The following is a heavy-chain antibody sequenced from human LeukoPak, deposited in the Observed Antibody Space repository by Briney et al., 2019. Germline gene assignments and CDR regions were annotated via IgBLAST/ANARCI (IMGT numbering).Heavy chain of an antibody. Sequence: GGSLRLSCAASGFSFSSSQMNWVRQAPGKGPEWVSHISSGGNTEYYADSVRGRFTMSRDNAKNLVYLQMNSLRDEDTAVYYCARDTVNGPFVISLDYWGQGALVTVSS. CDR1: GFSFSSSQ. CDR3: ARDTVNGPFVISLDY. V-gene: IGHV3-48*03. J-gene: IGHJ4*02. CDR2: ISSGGNTE. D-gene: IGHD2-8*01.